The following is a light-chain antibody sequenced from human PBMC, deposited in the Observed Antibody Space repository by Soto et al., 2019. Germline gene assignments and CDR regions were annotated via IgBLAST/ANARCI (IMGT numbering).Light chain of an antibody. CDR1: MRDVGAYNL. V-gene: IGLV2-11*01. J-gene: IGLJ2*01. CDR2: DVT. Sequence: QSALTQPASVSGSPGQSITISCAGTMRDVGAYNLVSWYQQHPGRAPKLMIYDVTKRPSGVPDRFSGSKSGNTASLTISGLQAEDESDYYCCSFAGTYTIFGGGTKVTVL. CDR3: CSFAGTYTI.